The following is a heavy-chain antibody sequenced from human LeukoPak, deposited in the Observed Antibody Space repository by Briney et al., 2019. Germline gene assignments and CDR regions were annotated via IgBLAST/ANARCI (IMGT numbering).Heavy chain of an antibody. J-gene: IGHJ3*01. D-gene: IGHD1-14*01. CDR3: ARDKPGWGAFDV. CDR2: IAANNDHT. V-gene: IGHV1-18*01. Sequence: ASVKVSCKASGYRVSSFAIIWVRQAPGQGLECLGWIAANNDHTHYALNVQGRVTMTTDTSPDTAYMELRNLGSDDTAVYFCARDKPGWGAFDVWGQGTVVTVSS. CDR1: GYRVSSFA.